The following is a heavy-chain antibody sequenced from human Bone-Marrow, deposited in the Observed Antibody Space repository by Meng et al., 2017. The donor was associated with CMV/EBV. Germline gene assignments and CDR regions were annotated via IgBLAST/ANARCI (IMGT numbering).Heavy chain of an antibody. D-gene: IGHD3-22*01. Sequence: GESLKISCTASGFTFSDYDMNWVRQAPGKGLEWVSSIRRDGSYINYEDSLVGRFTVSRDNARNSLYLQMNSLRVGDTAVYYCTRDGHSSAFDYWGLGTLVTGSS. CDR2: IRRDGSYI. V-gene: IGHV3-21*01. CDR1: GFTFSDYD. J-gene: IGHJ4*02. CDR3: TRDGHSSAFDY.